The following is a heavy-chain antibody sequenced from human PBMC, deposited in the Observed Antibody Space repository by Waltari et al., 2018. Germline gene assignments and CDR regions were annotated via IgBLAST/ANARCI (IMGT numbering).Heavy chain of an antibody. CDR1: EFTFSTYW. J-gene: IGHJ4*02. Sequence: EVQLVESGGGLVQPGGSLRLSWEVSEFTFSTYWMTWGRQASGRGLEWVANINYDGSEKNYVDSVKGRFSISRDNARNSLYLQMNSLRAEDTAVYYCATYRWLGYWGQGTLVTVSS. CDR2: INYDGSEK. V-gene: IGHV3-7*03. CDR3: ATYRWLGY. D-gene: IGHD3-10*01.